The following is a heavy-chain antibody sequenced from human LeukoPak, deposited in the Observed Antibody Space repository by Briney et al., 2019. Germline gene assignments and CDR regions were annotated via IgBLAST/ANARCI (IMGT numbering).Heavy chain of an antibody. CDR1: GFTFSSYG. Sequence: GGSLRLSCAASGFTFSSYGMHWVRQAPGKGLEWVAVIWYDGSNKYYADSVKGRFTISRDNSKNTLYLQMNSLRAEDTAVYYCARAGSSYCSGGSCAYYFDYWDQGTLVTVSS. D-gene: IGHD2-15*01. CDR3: ARAGSSYCSGGSCAYYFDY. CDR2: IWYDGSNK. V-gene: IGHV3-33*01. J-gene: IGHJ4*02.